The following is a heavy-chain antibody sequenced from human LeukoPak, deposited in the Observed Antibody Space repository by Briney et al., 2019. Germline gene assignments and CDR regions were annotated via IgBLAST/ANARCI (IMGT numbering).Heavy chain of an antibody. CDR2: IYYSGST. CDR3: ARRSWAARDALYI. D-gene: IGHD3-16*01. V-gene: IGHV4-59*01. Sequence: SETLSLTCSVSGGSISSDNWNWIRQPPGKGLEWIGYIYYSGSTYYNPSLKSRVTISVDTSKNQFSLTLSSVTTADTAVYYCARRSWAARDALYIWGQGTTVTVSS. J-gene: IGHJ3*02. CDR1: GGSISSDN.